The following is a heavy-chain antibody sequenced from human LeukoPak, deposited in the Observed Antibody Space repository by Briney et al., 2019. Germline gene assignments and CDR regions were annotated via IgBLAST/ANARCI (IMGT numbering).Heavy chain of an antibody. Sequence: PGGSLRLSCAASGFTFSSYSMNWVRQAPGKGLEWVSSISSSSSYIYYADSVKGRFTISRDNAKNSLYLQMNSLRAEDTAVYYCARGGGFPGVYYYYYYMDVWGKGTTVTISS. D-gene: IGHD4-23*01. CDR1: GFTFSSYS. CDR2: ISSSSSYI. J-gene: IGHJ6*03. V-gene: IGHV3-21*01. CDR3: ARGGGFPGVYYYYYYMDV.